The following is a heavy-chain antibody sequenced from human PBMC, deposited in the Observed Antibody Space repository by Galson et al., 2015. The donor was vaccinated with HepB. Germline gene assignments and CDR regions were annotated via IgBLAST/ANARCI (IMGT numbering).Heavy chain of an antibody. V-gene: IGHV3-48*01. Sequence: SLRLSCAASGFTFSSYAMHWVRQAPGKGLEWVSYISGSGSTLIYADSLKGRFAISRDNAKNSLYLQMNSLRAEDTAVYYCARGLRVNALDVWGQGTMVTVSS. CDR2: ISGSGSTL. CDR3: ARGLRVNALDV. J-gene: IGHJ3*01. CDR1: GFTFSSYA. D-gene: IGHD3-10*01.